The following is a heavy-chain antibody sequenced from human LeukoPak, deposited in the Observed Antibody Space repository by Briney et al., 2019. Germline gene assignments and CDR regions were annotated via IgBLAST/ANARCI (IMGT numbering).Heavy chain of an antibody. J-gene: IGHJ5*02. CDR3: ARAIMITFGGVIVNDEFDP. Sequence: SQTLSLTCTVSGGSISSGGYYWSWIRQPPGKGLEWIGYIYHSGSTYYNPSLKSRVTISVDRSKNQFSLKLSSVTAADTAVYYCARAIMITFGGVIVNDEFDPWGQGTLVTVSS. CDR2: IYHSGST. CDR1: GGSISSGGYY. V-gene: IGHV4-30-2*01. D-gene: IGHD3-16*02.